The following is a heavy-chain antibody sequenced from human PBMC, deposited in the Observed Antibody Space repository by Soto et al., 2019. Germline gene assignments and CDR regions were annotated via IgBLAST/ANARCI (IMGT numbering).Heavy chain of an antibody. D-gene: IGHD1-26*01. CDR3: ARERQWEPLPY. J-gene: IGHJ4*02. V-gene: IGHV1-18*01. Sequence: QVQLVQSGAEVKKPGASVKVSCKTFGYTFTNYGIXWVRQAPGQGLEWMGWVSAYNRNTNYAQKXQXXXTXTXXXXXXXXXXXXXXXRSDDTALYYCARERQWEPLPYWGQGTLISVSP. CDR1: GYTFTNYG. CDR2: VSAYNRNT.